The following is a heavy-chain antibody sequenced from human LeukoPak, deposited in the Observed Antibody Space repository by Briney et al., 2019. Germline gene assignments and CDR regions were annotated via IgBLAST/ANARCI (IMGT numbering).Heavy chain of an antibody. CDR1: GYTFTSYG. V-gene: IGHV1-18*01. J-gene: IGHJ6*02. CDR3: ATGTTGTTELIGYYYGMDV. Sequence: GASVKVSCKASGYTFTSYGISWVRQAPGQGLEWMGWISAYNGNTNYAQKLQGRVTMTTDTSTSTAYMELSSLRSEDTAVYYCATGTTGTTELIGYYYGMDVWGQGTTVTVSS. CDR2: ISAYNGNT. D-gene: IGHD1-1*01.